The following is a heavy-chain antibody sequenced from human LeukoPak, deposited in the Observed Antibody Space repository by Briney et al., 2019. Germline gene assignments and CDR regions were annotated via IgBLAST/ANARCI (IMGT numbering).Heavy chain of an antibody. D-gene: IGHD3-10*01. J-gene: IGHJ4*02. CDR3: ARVSVIRGLSSFDS. Sequence: GGSLRLSCAASGFTFSSYRMNWVRQAPGKGLEWVSYISSTSNTMYYADSVKGRFTISRDNAKTSLYLQMNSLRPEDTAVYYCARVSVIRGLSSFDSWGQGTLVTVSS. CDR2: ISSTSNTM. V-gene: IGHV3-48*04. CDR1: GFTFSSYR.